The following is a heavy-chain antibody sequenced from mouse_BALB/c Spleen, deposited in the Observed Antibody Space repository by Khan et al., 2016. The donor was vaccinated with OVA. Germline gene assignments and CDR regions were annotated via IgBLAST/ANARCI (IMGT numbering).Heavy chain of an antibody. CDR1: GFTFSTYG. Sequence: EVELVESGGDLVKPGGSLKLSCAASGFTFSTYGMSWVRQTPDKRLEWVATVSTGGGYTYYPDSVKGRFTISRDNAKNTLYLQMSSLKSEDTAMFYWISCACYYVSEGFAYWGQGTLVTVSA. D-gene: IGHD1-1*01. CDR2: VSTGGGYT. J-gene: IGHJ3*01. V-gene: IGHV5-6*01. CDR3: ISCACYYVSEGFAY.